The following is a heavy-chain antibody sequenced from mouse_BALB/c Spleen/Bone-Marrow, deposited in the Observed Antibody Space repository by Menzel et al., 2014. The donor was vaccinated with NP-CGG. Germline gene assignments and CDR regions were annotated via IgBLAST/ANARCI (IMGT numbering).Heavy chain of an antibody. D-gene: IGHD2-4*01. CDR1: GFDFSRYW. V-gene: IGHV4-1*02. Sequence: EVKLVESGGGLVQPGGSLKLSCAASGFDFSRYWMSWVRQAPGKGLEWIGEINPDSSTINYTPSLKDKFIISRYNAKNTLYLQMSKVRSEDAALYYCARGYYDYPAWFAYWGQGTLVTVSA. CDR3: ARGYYDYPAWFAY. CDR2: INPDSSTI. J-gene: IGHJ3*01.